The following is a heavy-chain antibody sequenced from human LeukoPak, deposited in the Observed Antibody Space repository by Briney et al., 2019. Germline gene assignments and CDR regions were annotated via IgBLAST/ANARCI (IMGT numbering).Heavy chain of an antibody. CDR2: ISGSGLRT. J-gene: IGHJ4*02. D-gene: IGHD6-19*01. CDR3: ARGWMVKYYFDY. Sequence: GGSVRLSCAASGFIFSSYAMAWVRQTPGKGLEWVSAISGSGLRTNYADSARGRFIISRDNSKNTVDLQIDSLRAEDTAIYYCARGWMVKYYFDYWGQGTLATVSS. CDR1: GFIFSSYA. V-gene: IGHV3-23*01.